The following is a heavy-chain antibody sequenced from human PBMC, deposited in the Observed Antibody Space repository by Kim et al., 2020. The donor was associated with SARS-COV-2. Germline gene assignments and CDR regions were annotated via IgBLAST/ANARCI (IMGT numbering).Heavy chain of an antibody. Sequence: NGNTKYSQKFQGRVTITRDTSARTAYMELSSLRSEDTAVYYCARARSGLDYWGQGTLVTVSS. CDR3: ARARSGLDY. CDR2: NGNT. V-gene: IGHV1-3*01. J-gene: IGHJ4*02. D-gene: IGHD3-10*01.